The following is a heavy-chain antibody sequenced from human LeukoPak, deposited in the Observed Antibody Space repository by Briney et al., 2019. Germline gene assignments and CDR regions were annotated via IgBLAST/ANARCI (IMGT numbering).Heavy chain of an antibody. V-gene: IGHV3-74*01. CDR1: GFTFSSFW. J-gene: IGHJ4*02. CDR2: INGDGSTT. D-gene: IGHD3-22*01. Sequence: QTGGSLRLSCAASGFTFSSFWMHWVRQVPGKGLVWVSRINGDGSTTTYADSVKGRFTISRDNAKNTLYLQMNSLRAEDTAVFYCARDYSGGYGLDYWGQGALVTVSS. CDR3: ARDYSGGYGLDY.